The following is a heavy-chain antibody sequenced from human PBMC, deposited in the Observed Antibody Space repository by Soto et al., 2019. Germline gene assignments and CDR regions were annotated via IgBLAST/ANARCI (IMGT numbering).Heavy chain of an antibody. CDR1: GYSINSGYY. V-gene: IGHV4-38-2*01. D-gene: IGHD3-10*02. J-gene: IGHJ3*02. CDR3: ARKAGYYYVAGAFDI. CDR2: VFHSGTT. Sequence: PETLPLTCAVSGYSINSGYYWGWIRQPPGKGLEWIGSVFHSGTTYSNPSLKTRLTISVDTSKNEISLDLNAVTAADTAVYYCARKAGYYYVAGAFDIWGQVTMVT.